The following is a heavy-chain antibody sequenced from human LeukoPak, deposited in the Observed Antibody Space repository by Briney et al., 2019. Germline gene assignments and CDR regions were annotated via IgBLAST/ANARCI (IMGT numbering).Heavy chain of an antibody. CDR1: GYSISSGYY. CDR2: IYHSGTT. D-gene: IGHD6-6*01. CDR3: AATRAARYYYYYYMDV. J-gene: IGHJ6*03. Sequence: SETLSLTCTVSGYSISSGYYWGWIRQPPGKGLEWIGSIYHSGTTYYNPSLKSRVTISVDTSKNQFSLKLSSVTAADTAVHYCAATRAARYYYYYYMDVWGKGTTVTVSS. V-gene: IGHV4-38-2*02.